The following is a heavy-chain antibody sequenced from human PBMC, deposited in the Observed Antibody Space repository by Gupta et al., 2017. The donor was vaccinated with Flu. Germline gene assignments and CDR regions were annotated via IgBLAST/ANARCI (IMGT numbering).Heavy chain of an antibody. CDR2: ISYDGSNE. Sequence: VESGGGVVQPGRSLRLSCSGSGFPFWNYFMYWVRQAPGKGLEWMAAISYDGSNEYYADSVKGRFTISRDNSKNRLYLLMSSLRAEDTAVYYCARAPSAGTPPYYSLDYWGQGTLVTVSS. CDR3: ARAPSAGTPPYYSLDY. J-gene: IGHJ4*02. CDR1: GFPFWNYF. D-gene: IGHD3-10*01. V-gene: IGHV3-30-3*01.